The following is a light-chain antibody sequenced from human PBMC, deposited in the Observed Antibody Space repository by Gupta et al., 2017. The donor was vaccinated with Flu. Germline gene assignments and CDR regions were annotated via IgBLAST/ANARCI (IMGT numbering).Light chain of an antibody. Sequence: EIVMTQSPATLSVSPGERATLSCRASQSVSSYLAWYQQKPGQAPRLLIYGASTRATGVTARFSGSGSGTEFTLTTSSRQSEDFAVYYCQQENNCPFTFGHGTKVDIK. CDR2: GAS. J-gene: IGKJ3*01. V-gene: IGKV3D-15*01. CDR3: QQENNCPFT. CDR1: QSVSSY.